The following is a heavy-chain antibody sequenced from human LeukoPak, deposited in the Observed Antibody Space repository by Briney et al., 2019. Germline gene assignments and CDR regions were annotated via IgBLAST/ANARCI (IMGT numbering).Heavy chain of an antibody. Sequence: GESLKISCKGSGYSFTNYWVGWVRQVPGKGLEWMGIIYPADSDTRYSPSFQGQVTISTDKSISTAYLQWSSLKASDTAMYYCARHYYGSGWSFDYWGQGTLVTVSS. D-gene: IGHD3-10*01. V-gene: IGHV5-51*01. CDR2: IYPADSDT. J-gene: IGHJ4*02. CDR1: GYSFTNYW. CDR3: ARHYYGSGWSFDY.